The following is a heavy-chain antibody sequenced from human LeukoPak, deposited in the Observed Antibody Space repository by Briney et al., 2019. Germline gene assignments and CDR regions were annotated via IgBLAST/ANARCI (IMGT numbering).Heavy chain of an antibody. CDR1: GGSISSYY. D-gene: IGHD3-22*01. CDR2: IYYSGST. CDR3: ASGSSGYYYGPFDY. J-gene: IGHJ4*02. V-gene: IGHV4-59*01. Sequence: SETLSLTCTVSGGSISSYYWSWIRQPPGKGLEWIGYIYYSGSTNYNPSLKSRVTISVDTSKNQFSLKLSSVTAADTAVCYCASGSSGYYYGPFDYWGQGTLVTVSS.